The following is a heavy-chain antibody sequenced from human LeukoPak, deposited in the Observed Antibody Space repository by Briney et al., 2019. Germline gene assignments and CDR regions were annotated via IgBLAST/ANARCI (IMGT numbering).Heavy chain of an antibody. V-gene: IGHV4-59*12. D-gene: IGHD5-12*01. J-gene: IGHJ1*01. CDR1: GVSMSRYY. Sequence: PSETLSLTCKVSGVSMSRYYWSWIRQSPGRGLEWLGYIYYSGTTNYNPSLKGRVTMSLDTSKNYVSLNLTSMTAADTAVYYCAREVFSSSGLRRLNSGYFQRWGQGTLVTVSS. CDR3: AREVFSSSGLRRLNSGYFQR. CDR2: IYYSGTT.